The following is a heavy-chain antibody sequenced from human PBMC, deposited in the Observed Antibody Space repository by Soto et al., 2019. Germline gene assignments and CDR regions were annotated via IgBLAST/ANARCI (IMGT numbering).Heavy chain of an antibody. CDR1: GFTFSNYV. Sequence: EVQLLESGGGLVQPGGSLRLSCAASGFTFSNYVMNWVRQAPGKGLEWVSTISYSADKTFYADSVKGRFTISRDNSRATLFLQMNSLSADDAAVYYCARRARTATTNWGAFDIWGQGTMVTVSS. J-gene: IGHJ3*02. CDR2: ISYSADKT. D-gene: IGHD1-7*01. CDR3: ARRARTATTNWGAFDI. V-gene: IGHV3-23*01.